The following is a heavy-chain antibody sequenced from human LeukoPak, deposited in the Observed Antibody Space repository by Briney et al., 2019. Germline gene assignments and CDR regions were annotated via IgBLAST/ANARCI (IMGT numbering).Heavy chain of an antibody. D-gene: IGHD5-24*01. J-gene: IGHJ4*02. Sequence: SETLSLTCTVSGGSISSCYWCWIRQPPGKGLEWIGHIYYSGSTNYNPPLKSRVSISVDTAKNQFSLKLTSITAADTAVYYCARVRGGTYNHYFDYWGQGTLVTVSS. CDR1: GGSISSCY. CDR3: ARVRGGTYNHYFDY. V-gene: IGHV4-59*01. CDR2: IYYSGST.